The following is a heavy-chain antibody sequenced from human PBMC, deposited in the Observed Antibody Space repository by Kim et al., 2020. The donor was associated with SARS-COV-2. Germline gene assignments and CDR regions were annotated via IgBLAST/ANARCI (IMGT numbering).Heavy chain of an antibody. D-gene: IGHD3-10*01. Sequence: QGFTGRFVFSLDTSVSTAYLQISSLKAEDTAVYYCARECYYGSENWFDPWGQGTLVTVSS. CDR3: ARECYYGSENWFDP. V-gene: IGHV7-4-1*02. J-gene: IGHJ5*02.